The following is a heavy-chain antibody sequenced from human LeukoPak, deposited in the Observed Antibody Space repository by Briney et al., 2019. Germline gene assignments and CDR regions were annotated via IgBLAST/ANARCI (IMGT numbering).Heavy chain of an antibody. V-gene: IGHV4-59*01. CDR1: GGSISSYY. Sequence: SETLSPTCTVSGGSISSYYWSWIRQPPGKGLEWIGYIYYSGSTNYNPSLKSRVTISVDTSKNQFSLKLSSVTAADTAVYYCARDFGIVGAMDAFDIWGQGTMVTVSS. CDR2: IYYSGST. CDR3: ARDFGIVGAMDAFDI. J-gene: IGHJ3*02. D-gene: IGHD1-26*01.